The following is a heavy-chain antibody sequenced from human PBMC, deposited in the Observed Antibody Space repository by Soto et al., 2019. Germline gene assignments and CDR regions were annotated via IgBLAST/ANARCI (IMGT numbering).Heavy chain of an antibody. Sequence: PGGSLRLSCAASGFTFSGSAMHWVRQASGKGLEWVGRIRSKANSYATAYAASVKGRFTISRDDSKNTAYLQMNSLKTEDTAVYYCTTYYYDSSPGQLGGMDVWGQGTTVTVSS. D-gene: IGHD3-22*01. V-gene: IGHV3-73*01. J-gene: IGHJ6*02. CDR3: TTYYYDSSPGQLGGMDV. CDR2: IRSKANSYAT. CDR1: GFTFSGSA.